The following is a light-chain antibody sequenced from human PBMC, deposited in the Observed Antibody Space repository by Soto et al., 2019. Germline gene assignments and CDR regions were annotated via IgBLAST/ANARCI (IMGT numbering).Light chain of an antibody. CDR1: QSISSY. Sequence: IQMTQSPSSLSASVGDRVTITCRASQSISSYLNWYQQKPGKAPKVLIYGASNLQSGVPPRFSGSGSGTDFTLAISSLQPEDSATYYCLQDINYPWTFGQGTKVEIK. CDR2: GAS. V-gene: IGKV1-6*01. J-gene: IGKJ1*01. CDR3: LQDINYPWT.